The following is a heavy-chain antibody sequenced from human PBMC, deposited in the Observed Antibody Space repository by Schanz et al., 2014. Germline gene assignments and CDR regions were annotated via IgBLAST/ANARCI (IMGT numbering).Heavy chain of an antibody. CDR3: ARPSDSSWYMDV. V-gene: IGHV3-21*01. CDR2: ISSSSSYI. Sequence: VQLVESGGGVVQPGGSLRLSCAASGFTFDPYAMHWLRQSPGKGLEWVSSISSSSSYISYADSVKGRFTISRDNAKNSLYLQMNSLRAEDTAVYYCARPSDSSWYMDVWGKGPTVTVS. CDR1: GFTFDPYA. J-gene: IGHJ6*03. D-gene: IGHD2-21*02.